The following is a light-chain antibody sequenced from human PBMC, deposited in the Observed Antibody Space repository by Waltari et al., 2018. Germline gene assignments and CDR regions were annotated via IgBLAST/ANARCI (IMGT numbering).Light chain of an antibody. J-gene: IGLJ2*01. CDR1: SSDVGGYNY. V-gene: IGLV2-8*01. CDR3: SSYAGSNNFVV. CDR2: EVS. Sequence: QSALTQPPSASGSPGQSVTISCTGTSSDVGGYNYVSWYQQHPGKAPKLMSCEVSKRPSGGPDRFAGSKSGNTASLTVSGLQAEDEADYYCSSYAGSNNFVVFGGGTKLTVL.